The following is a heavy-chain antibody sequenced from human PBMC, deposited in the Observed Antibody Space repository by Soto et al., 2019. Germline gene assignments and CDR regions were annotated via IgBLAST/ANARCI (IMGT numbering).Heavy chain of an antibody. Sequence: EVQLLESGGQVVQPGDSLRLSCAASGFIFGTYTMNWVRQAPGKGMEWVSGILAGGTPYYADSVKGRFTISRDDSKSVVFLQMNTLRVEDTAVYFCAKDRLPDGIWTFDSWGQGTLVTVSS. CDR2: ILAGGTP. J-gene: IGHJ4*02. CDR1: GFIFGTYT. D-gene: IGHD3-9*01. CDR3: AKDRLPDGIWTFDS. V-gene: IGHV3-23*01.